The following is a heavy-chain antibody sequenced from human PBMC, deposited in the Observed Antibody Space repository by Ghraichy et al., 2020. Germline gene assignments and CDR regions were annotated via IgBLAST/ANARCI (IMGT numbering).Heavy chain of an antibody. CDR1: GFTFSSYG. J-gene: IGHJ5*02. V-gene: IGHV3-30*02. Sequence: GESLNISCAASGFTFSSYGMHWVRQAPGKGLEWVAFIRYDGSNKYYADSVKGRFTISRDNSKNTLYLQMNSLRAEDTAVYYCAKDGYYGSGSYWVDHWGQGTLVTVSS. D-gene: IGHD3-10*01. CDR3: AKDGYYGSGSYWVDH. CDR2: IRYDGSNK.